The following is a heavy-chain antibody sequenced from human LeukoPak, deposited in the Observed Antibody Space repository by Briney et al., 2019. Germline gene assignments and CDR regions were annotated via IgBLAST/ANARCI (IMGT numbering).Heavy chain of an antibody. CDR3: VRQAGRAGGQ. J-gene: IGHJ4*02. CDR1: GFTFGIHY. D-gene: IGHD3-10*01. CDR2: XSGNGGDI. V-gene: IGHV3/OR16-9*01. Sequence: PGGSLRLSCATSGFTFGIHYMXXXRQAPGGGXEWISXXSGNGGDIAYAXSXXGRFTISRDNAKSFLYLQMNSLRVEDTAVYHCVRQAGRAGGQWGQGTLIAVSS.